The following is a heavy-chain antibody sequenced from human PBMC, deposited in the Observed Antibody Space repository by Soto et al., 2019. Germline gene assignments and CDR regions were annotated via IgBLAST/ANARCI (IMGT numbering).Heavy chain of an antibody. CDR3: ARLKTFGSGTYRMHFDS. CDR1: GYTLSSYW. J-gene: IGHJ3*01. CDR2: IYGGDSET. V-gene: IGHV5-51*01. D-gene: IGHD3-10*01. Sequence: GESLKISGKGSGYTLSSYWIGWVRQSPEKGLEWLGIIYGGDSETRYRPSLQGQFTISADKSISTAYLQWSGLKASDTAMYFCARLKTFGSGTYRMHFDSWGQRTRGTVSS.